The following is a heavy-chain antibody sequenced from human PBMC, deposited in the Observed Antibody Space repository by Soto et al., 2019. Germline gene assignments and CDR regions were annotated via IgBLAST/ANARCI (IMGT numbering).Heavy chain of an antibody. Sequence: ASVKVSCKASGHTFTGYYMHWVRQAPGQGLEWMGWINPNSGGTNYAQKFQGRVTMTRDTSISTAYMELSRLRSDDTAVYYCARGIAAAGMLDYWGQGTLVTVSS. V-gene: IGHV1-2*02. J-gene: IGHJ4*02. CDR1: GHTFTGYY. CDR3: ARGIAAAGMLDY. D-gene: IGHD6-13*01. CDR2: INPNSGGT.